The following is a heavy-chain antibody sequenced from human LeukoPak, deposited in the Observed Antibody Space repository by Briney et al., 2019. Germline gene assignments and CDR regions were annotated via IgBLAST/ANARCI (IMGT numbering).Heavy chain of an antibody. CDR2: IYPGDSDT. Sequence: GESLKISCKGSGYSFTSYWIGWVRQMPGKGLEWMGIIYPGDSDTRYSPSFQGQVTISADKSISTAYLQWSSLKASDTAMYYCARLGRDCSCTSCYRFFAFDIWGQGTMVTVSS. D-gene: IGHD2-2*01. CDR1: GYSFTSYW. J-gene: IGHJ3*02. V-gene: IGHV5-51*01. CDR3: ARLGRDCSCTSCYRFFAFDI.